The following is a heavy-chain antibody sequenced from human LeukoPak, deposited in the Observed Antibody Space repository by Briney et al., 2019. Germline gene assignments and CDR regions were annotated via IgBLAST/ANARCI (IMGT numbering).Heavy chain of an antibody. Sequence: ASVKVSCKASGYTFSSYYMHWVRQAPGQGLEWMGWISAYNGNTNYAQKLQGRVTMTTDTSTSTAYMELRSLGSDDTAVYYCARVSENVLLWFGEFRGFDYWGQGTLVTVSS. CDR1: GYTFSSYY. V-gene: IGHV1-18*04. CDR3: ARVSENVLLWFGEFRGFDY. CDR2: ISAYNGNT. D-gene: IGHD3-10*01. J-gene: IGHJ4*02.